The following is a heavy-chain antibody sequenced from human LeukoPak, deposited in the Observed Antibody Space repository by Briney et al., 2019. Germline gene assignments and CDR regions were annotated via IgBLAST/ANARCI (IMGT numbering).Heavy chain of an antibody. V-gene: IGHV3-30*18. Sequence: GGSLILSCAASGFTFSSYGMHWVRQAPGKGLEWVAVISYDGSNKYYADSVKGRFTISRDNSKNTLYLQMNSLRAEDTAVYYCAKGLTIFGLPEGNWFDPWGQGTLVTVSS. D-gene: IGHD3-3*01. CDR2: ISYDGSNK. J-gene: IGHJ5*02. CDR3: AKGLTIFGLPEGNWFDP. CDR1: GFTFSSYG.